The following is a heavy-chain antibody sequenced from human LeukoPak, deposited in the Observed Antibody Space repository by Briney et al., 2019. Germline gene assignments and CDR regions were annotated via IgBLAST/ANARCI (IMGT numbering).Heavy chain of an antibody. Sequence: ASVKVSCKTSGFTFNTYGIAWVRQAPGQGLEWMGWISAYNGKTDYAQNLQDRVTMTTDTSTTTAYMELRSLRSDDTAVYYCARGGSLYDSGDYYLSWFDPWGQGTLVTVSS. J-gene: IGHJ5*02. D-gene: IGHD3-22*01. CDR2: ISAYNGKT. V-gene: IGHV1-18*01. CDR1: GFTFNTYG. CDR3: ARGGSLYDSGDYYLSWFDP.